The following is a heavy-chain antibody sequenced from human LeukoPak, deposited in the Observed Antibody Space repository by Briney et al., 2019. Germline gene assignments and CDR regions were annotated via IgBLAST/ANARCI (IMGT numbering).Heavy chain of an antibody. J-gene: IGHJ5*02. V-gene: IGHV1-2*02. CDR2: INPNSGGT. D-gene: IGHD2-21*02. CDR1: GYTFTSGNTFSAYY. Sequence: ASVKVSCKASGYTFTSGNTFSAYYIHWVRQAPGQGLEWMGWINPNSGGTNSAQKFQGRVSMTRVTSINTAYMELTRLRFDDTAVYYCARGGGNSGPWGQGTLVTVSS. CDR3: ARGGGNSGP.